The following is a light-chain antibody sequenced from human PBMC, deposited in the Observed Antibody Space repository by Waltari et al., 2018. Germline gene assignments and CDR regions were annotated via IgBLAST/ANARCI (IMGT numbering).Light chain of an antibody. V-gene: IGKV1-39*01. CDR3: QQSYSTPLT. CDR1: QTIRSN. J-gene: IGKJ4*01. Sequence: DIQMTQSPSSLSASVGDRVTITCRASQTIRSNLNWYQQKAGKAPKLLMYAASSLQSGVPSRFSGSGSGTDFTLTISSLQPEDFANYYCQQSYSTPLTFGGGTKVEIK. CDR2: AAS.